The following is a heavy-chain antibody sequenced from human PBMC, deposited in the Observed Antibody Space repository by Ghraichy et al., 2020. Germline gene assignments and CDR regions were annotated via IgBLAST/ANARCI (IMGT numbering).Heavy chain of an antibody. D-gene: IGHD3-22*01. J-gene: IGHJ4*02. V-gene: IGHV3-21*01. CDR2: ISSSSSYI. Sequence: GGSLRLSCAASGFTFSSYSMNWVRQAPGKGLEWVSSISSSSSYIYYADSVKGRFTISRDNAKNSLYLQMNSLRAEDTAVYYCASLDYYDSSGYSVFDYWGQGTLVTVSS. CDR1: GFTFSSYS. CDR3: ASLDYYDSSGYSVFDY.